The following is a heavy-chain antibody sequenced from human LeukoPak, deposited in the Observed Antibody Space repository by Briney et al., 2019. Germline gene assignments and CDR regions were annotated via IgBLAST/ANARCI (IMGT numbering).Heavy chain of an antibody. CDR3: ARGVYGSGSLWKY. Sequence: GGSLRLSCAASGFTFSSYWMHWVRQAPGKGLVWVSRINSDGSATSYVDSVKGRFTISRDNAKNTLYLQMNSLRAEDTAVYYCARGVYGSGSLWKYWGQGTLVTVSS. J-gene: IGHJ4*02. CDR1: GFTFSSYW. V-gene: IGHV3-74*01. D-gene: IGHD3-10*01. CDR2: INSDGSAT.